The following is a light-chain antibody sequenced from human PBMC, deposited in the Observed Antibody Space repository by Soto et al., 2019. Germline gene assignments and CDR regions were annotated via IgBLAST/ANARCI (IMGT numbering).Light chain of an antibody. Sequence: EIVMAHAPSSLSLSPGERAALSCSASQSVGRNLAWYQQKPGQAPRLLIYDASTRATGIPARFSGGGSGTEFTLSISSLQSEDFAVYYCQQYNNWPPITFGQGTRLEIK. CDR2: DAS. CDR3: QQYNNWPPIT. V-gene: IGKV3-15*01. CDR1: QSVGRN. J-gene: IGKJ5*01.